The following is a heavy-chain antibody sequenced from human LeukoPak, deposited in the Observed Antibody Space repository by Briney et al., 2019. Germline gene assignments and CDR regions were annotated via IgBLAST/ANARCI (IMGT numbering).Heavy chain of an antibody. CDR2: IYSGGST. J-gene: IGHJ3*02. CDR1: GFTVSSNY. D-gene: IGHD5-18*01. V-gene: IGHV3-53*01. CDR3: AKKLWSYGPHDAFDI. Sequence: GGSLRLSCAASGFTVSSNYMSWVRQAPGKGLEWVSVIYSGGSTYYADSVKGRFTISRDNSKNTLYLQMNSLRAEDTAVYYCAKKLWSYGPHDAFDIWGQGTMVTVSS.